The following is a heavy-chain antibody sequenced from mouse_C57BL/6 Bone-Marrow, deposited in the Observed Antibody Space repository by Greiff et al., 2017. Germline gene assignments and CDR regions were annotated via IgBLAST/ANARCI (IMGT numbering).Heavy chain of an antibody. CDR2: IYPRDGST. Sequence: QVQLQQSGPEVVKPGASVKLSCKASGYTFTSYDINWVKQRPGQGLEWIGWIYPRDGSTKYNEKFKGKATLTVDTSSSTAYMELHSLTSEDSAVYFCARDYGSSYWYFDVWGTGTTVTVSS. V-gene: IGHV1-85*01. J-gene: IGHJ1*03. D-gene: IGHD1-1*01. CDR3: ARDYGSSYWYFDV. CDR1: GYTFTSYD.